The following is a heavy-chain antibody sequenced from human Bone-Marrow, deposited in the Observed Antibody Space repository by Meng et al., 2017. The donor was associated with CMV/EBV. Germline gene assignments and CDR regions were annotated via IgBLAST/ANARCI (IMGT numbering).Heavy chain of an antibody. Sequence: GGSLRLSCTVSGGSISSSSYYWGWIRQAPGKGLEWVSYISSSGSTIYYADSVKGRFTIPRDNAKNSLYLQMNSLRAEDTAVYYCARDYYYYYGMDVWGQGTTVTVSS. V-gene: IGHV3-11*01. CDR1: GGSISSSSYY. J-gene: IGHJ6*02. CDR3: ARDYYYYYGMDV. CDR2: ISSSGSTI.